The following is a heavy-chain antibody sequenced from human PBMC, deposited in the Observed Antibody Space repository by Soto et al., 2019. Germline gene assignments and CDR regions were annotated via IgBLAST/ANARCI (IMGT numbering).Heavy chain of an antibody. CDR3: ARGISMIVEVQRDAPDKYYFDS. Sequence: SETLSLTCAVYGGSFSGYYSSSIRPPPGKGLEWIGEVNHSGSTNSNPSLKSRVTISADTSKNQFSLKLSSVTAADTALYYCARGISMIVEVQRDAPDKYYFDSWGQGTLVTVSS. J-gene: IGHJ4*02. V-gene: IGHV4-34*01. CDR1: GGSFSGYY. D-gene: IGHD3-22*01. CDR2: VNHSGST.